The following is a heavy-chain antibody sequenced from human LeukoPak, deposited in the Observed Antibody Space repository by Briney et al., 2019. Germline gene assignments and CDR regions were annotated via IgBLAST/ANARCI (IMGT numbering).Heavy chain of an antibody. CDR2: IRFDGSNT. D-gene: IGHD3-22*01. CDR3: AREEDSSGYYYY. V-gene: IGHV3-30*02. CDR1: GFTFSSYG. Sequence: GGSLRLSCAASGFTFSSYGMHWVRQAPGKGLEWVTFIRFDGSNTYYADSVKGRFTISRDNSKNTLYLQMNSLRAEDTAVYYCAREEDSSGYYYYWGQGTLVTVSS. J-gene: IGHJ4*02.